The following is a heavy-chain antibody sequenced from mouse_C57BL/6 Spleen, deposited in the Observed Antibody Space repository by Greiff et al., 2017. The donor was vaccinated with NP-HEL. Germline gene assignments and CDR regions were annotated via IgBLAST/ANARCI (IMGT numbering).Heavy chain of an antibody. D-gene: IGHD2-1*01. CDR3: ARWGYYGNYEDAMDY. J-gene: IGHJ4*01. V-gene: IGHV1-53*01. CDR2: INPSSGGT. CDR1: GYTFTSYL. Sequence: QVQLKQSGTELVKPGASVKLSCKASGYTFTSYLMHWVKQRPGQGLEWIGNINPSSGGTNYNEKFKSKATLTVDKSSSTAYMQLSSLTSEDSAVYYCARWGYYGNYEDAMDYWGQGTSVTVPS.